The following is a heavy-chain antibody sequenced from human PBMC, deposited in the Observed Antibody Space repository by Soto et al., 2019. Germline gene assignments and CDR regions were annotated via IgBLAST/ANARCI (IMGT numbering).Heavy chain of an antibody. CDR1: GFTVSSDF. CDR3: ASRGY. D-gene: IGHD3-10*01. CDR2: IYGGVTT. V-gene: IGHV3-53*01. Sequence: EVQLVESGGGLIQPGGSLTLSCAASGFTVSSDFMTWVRQAPGKGLEWVSIIYGGVTTYYADSVKGRFTVSRDISKNTLFLQMNSLRADDKAVYYCASRGYWGQGTLVTVSS. J-gene: IGHJ4*02.